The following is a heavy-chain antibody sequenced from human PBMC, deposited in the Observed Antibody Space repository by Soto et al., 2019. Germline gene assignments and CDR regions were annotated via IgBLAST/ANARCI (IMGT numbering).Heavy chain of an antibody. D-gene: IGHD3-10*01. J-gene: IGHJ4*02. CDR1: GGSFSGYY. Sequence: SETLSLTCAVYGGSFSGYYWSWIRQPPGKGLEWIGEINHSGSTNYNPSLKSRVTISVDTSKNQFSLKLSSVTAADTAVYYCACGGVGYYFDYWGQGTLVTVSS. CDR2: INHSGST. V-gene: IGHV4-34*01. CDR3: ACGGVGYYFDY.